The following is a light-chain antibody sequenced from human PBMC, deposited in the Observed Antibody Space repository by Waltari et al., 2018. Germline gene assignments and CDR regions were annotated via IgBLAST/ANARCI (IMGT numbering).Light chain of an antibody. J-gene: IGKJ2*02. CDR2: GAS. CDR1: QSVSSN. V-gene: IGKV3-15*01. CDR3: QQYNNWPPCT. Sequence: EIVMTQSPATLSVSPGERATLSCRASQSVSSNLAWYQQKPGQAPRFLMYGASTRATGIPTRFSGSGSGTEFTLTISSLQSEDFAVYFCQQYNNWPPCTFGQGTKLEIK.